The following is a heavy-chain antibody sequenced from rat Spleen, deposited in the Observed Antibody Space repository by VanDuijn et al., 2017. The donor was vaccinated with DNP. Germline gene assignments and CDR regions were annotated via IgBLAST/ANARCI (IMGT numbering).Heavy chain of an antibody. CDR2: ISYNGGST. J-gene: IGHJ2*01. CDR1: GFTFSDYY. D-gene: IGHD1-11*01. V-gene: IGHV5-20*01. Sequence: EVLLVESGGGLVQPGRSLKLSCAVSGFTFSDYYMAWVRQAPAKGLEWVATISYNGGSTYYPDSVKDRFTISRDNAKSTLYLQMDSLRSEDTATYYCATDGLQFNYGGYDYWGQGVMVTVSS. CDR3: ATDGLQFNYGGYDY.